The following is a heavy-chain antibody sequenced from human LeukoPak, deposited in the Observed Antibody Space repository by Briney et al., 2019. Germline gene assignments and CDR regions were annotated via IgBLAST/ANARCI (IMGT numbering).Heavy chain of an antibody. Sequence: GGSLRLSCAASGYSLSSSEMNWVRQAPGKGLEWVSYISSSGNYIYYADSVRGRLTISRDNARNSLYLELNSLRAEGTAVYYCARGVVAVPGARDFYYMDVWGKGTTVTVSS. D-gene: IGHD2-2*01. V-gene: IGHV3-48*03. CDR2: ISSSGNYI. CDR3: ARGVVAVPGARDFYYMDV. CDR1: GYSLSSSE. J-gene: IGHJ6*03.